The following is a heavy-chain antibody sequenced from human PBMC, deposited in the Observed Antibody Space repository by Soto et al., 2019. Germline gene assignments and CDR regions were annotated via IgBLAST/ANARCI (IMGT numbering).Heavy chain of an antibody. CDR2: IIPILGIA. CDR1: GGTFSSYT. V-gene: IGHV1-69*04. CDR3: ARDLGGYYDILTGYLNYNWFDP. Sequence: SVKVSCKASGGTFSSYTISWVRQAPGQGLEWMGRIIPILGIANYAQKFQGRVTITADKSTSTAYMELSSLRSEDTAVYYCARDLGGYYDILTGYLNYNWFDPWGQGTLVTVSS. D-gene: IGHD3-9*01. J-gene: IGHJ5*02.